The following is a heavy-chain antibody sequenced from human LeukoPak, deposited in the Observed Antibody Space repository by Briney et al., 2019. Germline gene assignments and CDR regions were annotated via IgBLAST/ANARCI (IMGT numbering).Heavy chain of an antibody. D-gene: IGHD3-3*01. CDR1: GFTFSNAW. CDR2: IKSKTDGGTT. Sequence: GGSLRLSCAASGFTFSNAWMSWVRQAPGRGLEWVGRIKSKTDGGTTDYAAPVKGRFTISRDDSKNTLYLQMNSLKTEDTAVYYCTTTPGAYYDFCSWGQGTLVTVSS. V-gene: IGHV3-15*01. J-gene: IGHJ5*02. CDR3: TTTPGAYYDFCS.